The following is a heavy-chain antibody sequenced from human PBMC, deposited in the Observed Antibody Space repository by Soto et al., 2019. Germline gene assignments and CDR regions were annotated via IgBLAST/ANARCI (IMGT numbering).Heavy chain of an antibody. J-gene: IGHJ5*02. CDR2: IYHSGST. CDR3: ARKGRGGYNWFDP. Sequence: PSETLSLTCAVSGGSISSGGYSWSWIRQPPGKGLEWIGYIYHSGSTYYNPSLKSRVTISVDRSKNQFSLKLSSVTAADTAVYYCARKGRGGYNWFDPRGQGTLVTVSS. V-gene: IGHV4-30-2*01. D-gene: IGHD2-15*01. CDR1: GGSISSGGYS.